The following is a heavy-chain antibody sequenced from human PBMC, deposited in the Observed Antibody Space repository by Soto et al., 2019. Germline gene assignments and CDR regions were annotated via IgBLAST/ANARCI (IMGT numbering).Heavy chain of an antibody. CDR2: VSPENRNA. D-gene: IGHD4-17*01. Sequence: GASVNVSCKTSGYTFTEYDINWVRQAPGQGLEYMGWVSPENRNAGYAPQFRGRVSMTADTSINTVYLELTTLTYEDTAVYYCEVTTGYWGKGTMVTVSS. J-gene: IGHJ4*02. CDR3: EVTTGY. CDR1: GYTFTEYD. V-gene: IGHV1-8*01.